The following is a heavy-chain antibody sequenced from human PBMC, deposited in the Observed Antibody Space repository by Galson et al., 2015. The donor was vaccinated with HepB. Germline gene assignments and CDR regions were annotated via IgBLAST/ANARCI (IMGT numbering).Heavy chain of an antibody. Sequence: SVKVSCKASGYTFSSYSITWVRQAPGQGLEWVGWISPHSRHTNYAQNFQGRITITTDTSTSTAYMELRSLRSDDTAVHYCARGALVVAVGATQNNWFDPWGRGTLVTVSS. D-gene: IGHD2-15*01. CDR1: GYTFSSYS. CDR3: ARGALVVAVGATQNNWFDP. J-gene: IGHJ5*02. V-gene: IGHV1-18*01. CDR2: ISPHSRHT.